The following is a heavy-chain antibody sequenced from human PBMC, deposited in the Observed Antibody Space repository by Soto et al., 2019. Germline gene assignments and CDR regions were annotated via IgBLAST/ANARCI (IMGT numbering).Heavy chain of an antibody. Sequence: SETLSLTCAVYGGSFSGYYWSWIRQPPGKGLEWIGEINHSGSTNYNPSLKSRVTISVDTSKNQFSLKLSSVTAADTAVYYCARGLYSSSTWFDPWGQGTLVTISS. D-gene: IGHD6-6*01. J-gene: IGHJ5*02. CDR3: ARGLYSSSTWFDP. CDR2: INHSGST. CDR1: GGSFSGYY. V-gene: IGHV4-34*01.